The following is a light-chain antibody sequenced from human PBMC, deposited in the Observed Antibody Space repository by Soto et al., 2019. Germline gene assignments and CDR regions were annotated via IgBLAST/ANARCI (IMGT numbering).Light chain of an antibody. V-gene: IGKV1-5*01. J-gene: IGKJ1*01. CDR3: QQYNSYSQT. CDR2: DAS. CDR1: QSISSW. Sequence: DIQMTQSPSTLSASVGDRVTITCWASQSISSWLAWYQQKPGKAPKLLIYDASSLESGVPSRFSGSGSGTEFTLTISSLQPDDFATYYCQQYNSYSQTFGQGTKVDIK.